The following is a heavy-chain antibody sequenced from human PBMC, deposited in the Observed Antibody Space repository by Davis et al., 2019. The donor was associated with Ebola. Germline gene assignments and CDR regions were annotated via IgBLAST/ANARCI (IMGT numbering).Heavy chain of an antibody. D-gene: IGHD6-6*01. CDR2: ISAYNGNT. CDR3: TREKLGGSSDY. V-gene: IGHV1-18*01. CDR1: GYTFTSYG. J-gene: IGHJ4*02. Sequence: ASVKVSCKASGYTFTSYGISWVRQAPGQGLEWMGWISAYNGNTNYAQKLQGRVTMTTDTSTSTAYMELRSLRSDDTAVYSCTREKLGGSSDYWGQGTLVTVSS.